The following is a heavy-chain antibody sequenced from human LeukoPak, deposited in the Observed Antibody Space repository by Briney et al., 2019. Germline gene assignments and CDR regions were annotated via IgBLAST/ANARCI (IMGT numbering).Heavy chain of an antibody. CDR3: ARDPRSTLIQIAAAGFVY. V-gene: IGHV3-30*04. D-gene: IGHD6-13*01. CDR1: GFTFSSYA. CDR2: ISYDGSNK. J-gene: IGHJ4*02. Sequence: PGGSLRLSCAASGFTFSSYAMHWVRQAPGKGLEWVAVISYDGSNKYYADSVKGRFTISRDNSKNTLYLQMNSLRAEDTAVYYCARDPRSTLIQIAAAGFVYWGQGTLVTVSS.